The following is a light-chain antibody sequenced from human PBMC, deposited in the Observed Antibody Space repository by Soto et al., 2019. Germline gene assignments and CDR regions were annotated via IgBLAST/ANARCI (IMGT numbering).Light chain of an antibody. CDR1: QSISSY. V-gene: IGKV1-39*01. CDR3: QQYGSSGT. J-gene: IGKJ1*01. CDR2: QAS. Sequence: DIQMTQSPSSLSASVGDRVTITCRASQSISSYLNWYQQKPGKAPKLLIYQASSSESGVPSRFSGGGSGTDFTLTISRLEPEDFAVYYCQQYGSSGTFGQGTTVDI.